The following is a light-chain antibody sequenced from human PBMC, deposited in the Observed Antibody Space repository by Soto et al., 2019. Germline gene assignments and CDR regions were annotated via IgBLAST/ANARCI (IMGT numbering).Light chain of an antibody. Sequence: QSVLTQSSSASASLGSSVKLTCTLSSGHTTYIIAWHQQQPGKAPRYLIKLETSGSYNKGSGVPDRFSGSSSGSDRYLTISNLQFEYEADYYCETWDINPHVVFVGGTKLTVL. V-gene: IGLV4-60*02. CDR2: LETSGSY. CDR1: SGHTTYI. J-gene: IGLJ2*01. CDR3: ETWDINPHVV.